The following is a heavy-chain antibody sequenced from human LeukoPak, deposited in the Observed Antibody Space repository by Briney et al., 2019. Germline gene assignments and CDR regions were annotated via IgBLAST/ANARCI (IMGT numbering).Heavy chain of an antibody. J-gene: IGHJ4*02. D-gene: IGHD3-22*01. CDR3: ARVQGGYYDSSGYFPHPNDY. V-gene: IGHV3-21*01. Sequence: PGGSLRLSCAASGFTFSTYSMNWVRQAPGKGLEWISFISTSSIYIYYADSVKGRFTISRDNAKNSLYLQMNSLRAEDTAVYYCARVQGGYYDSSGYFPHPNDYWGQGTLVTVSS. CDR1: GFTFSTYS. CDR2: ISTSSIYI.